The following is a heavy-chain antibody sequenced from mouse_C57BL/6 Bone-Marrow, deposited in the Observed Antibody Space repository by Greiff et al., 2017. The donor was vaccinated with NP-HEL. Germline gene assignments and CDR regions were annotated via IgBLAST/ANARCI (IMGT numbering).Heavy chain of an antibody. D-gene: IGHD1-1*01. CDR1: GFSLTSYA. J-gene: IGHJ4*01. CDR3: ASPRGGSSPYYYAMDY. CDR2: IWTGGGT. Sequence: VKLMESGPGLVAPSQSLSITCTVSGFSLTSYAISWVRPPPGKGLEWLGVIWTGGGTNYNSALKSRLSISKDNSKSQVFLKMNSLQTDDTARYYCASPRGGSSPYYYAMDYWGQGTSVTVSS. V-gene: IGHV2-9-1*01.